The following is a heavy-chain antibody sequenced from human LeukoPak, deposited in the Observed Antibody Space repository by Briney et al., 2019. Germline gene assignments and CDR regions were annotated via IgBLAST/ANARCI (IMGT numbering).Heavy chain of an antibody. CDR1: GDTFSGDV. CDR2: IIPIFGTA. Sequence: SLKGSWKASGDTFSGDVVGWGRKAPEQGLEWMGGIIPIFGTANYAQKFQGRVTITADKSTRTAYMELSSLRSEDTAVYYCAREYSISEDYFDYWGQGTLVTVSS. CDR3: AREYSISEDYFDY. V-gene: IGHV1-69*06. D-gene: IGHD6-13*01. J-gene: IGHJ4*02.